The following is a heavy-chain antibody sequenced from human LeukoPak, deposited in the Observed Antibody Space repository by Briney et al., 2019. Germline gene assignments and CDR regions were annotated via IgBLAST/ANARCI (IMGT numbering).Heavy chain of an antibody. V-gene: IGHV3-48*01. Sequence: HSGGSLRLSCAASGFTFKSYGMNWVRQAPGKGLEWISYISSSSTTIYYADSVKGRFTISRNNVKNSLYLQMNSLRAEDTAMYYCASDYGGNSDYWGQGTLVTVSS. CDR3: ASDYGGNSDY. D-gene: IGHD4-23*01. J-gene: IGHJ4*02. CDR2: ISSSSTTI. CDR1: GFTFKSYG.